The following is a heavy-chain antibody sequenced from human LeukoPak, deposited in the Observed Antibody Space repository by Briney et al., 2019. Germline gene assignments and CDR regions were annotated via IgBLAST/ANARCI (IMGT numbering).Heavy chain of an antibody. CDR2: INHSGST. CDR1: GGSFSGYY. V-gene: IGHV4-34*01. J-gene: IGHJ4*02. D-gene: IGHD3-10*01. CDR3: ARSRTVLLWFGASPASDY. Sequence: SETLSLTCAVYGGSFSGYYWSGIRQPPGKGLEWIGEINHSGSTNYNPSLKSRVTISVDTSKNQFSLKLSSVTAADTAVYYCARSRTVLLWFGASPASDYWGQGTLVTVSS.